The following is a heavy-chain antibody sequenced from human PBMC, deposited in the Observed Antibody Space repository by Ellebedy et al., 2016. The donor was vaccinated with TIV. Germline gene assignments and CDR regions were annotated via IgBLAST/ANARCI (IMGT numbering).Heavy chain of an antibody. Sequence: ASVKVSCKASGYTFTTYFMHWVRQAPGQGLEWMGIINPSGGSTSYAQKFQGRVTMTRNTSISTAYMELSSLRSEDTAVYYCARGHYDILTGYPANWFDPWGQGTLVTVSS. V-gene: IGHV1-46*01. J-gene: IGHJ5*02. CDR1: GYTFTTYF. D-gene: IGHD3-9*01. CDR3: ARGHYDILTGYPANWFDP. CDR2: INPSGGST.